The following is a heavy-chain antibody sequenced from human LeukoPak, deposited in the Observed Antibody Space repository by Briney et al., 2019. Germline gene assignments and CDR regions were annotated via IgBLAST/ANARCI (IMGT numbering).Heavy chain of an antibody. CDR2: IKQDGSEK. V-gene: IGHV3-7*01. D-gene: IGHD3-3*01. J-gene: IGHJ6*02. Sequence: PGGSLRLSCAASGFTFSSYWMSWVRQAPGKGLEWVANIKQDGSEKYYVDSVKGRFTISRDNAKNSLYLQMNGLRAEDTAVYYCARVFDYDFWSGRYYYYYGMDVWGQGTTVTVSS. CDR1: GFTFSSYW. CDR3: ARVFDYDFWSGRYYYYYGMDV.